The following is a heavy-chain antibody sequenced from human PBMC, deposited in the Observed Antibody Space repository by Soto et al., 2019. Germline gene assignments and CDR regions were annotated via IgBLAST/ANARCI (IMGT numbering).Heavy chain of an antibody. J-gene: IGHJ4*02. CDR3: ATGRLWRYYYDSSGYYPY. D-gene: IGHD3-22*01. CDR1: GYTLTELS. Sequence: VASVKVSCKVSGYTLTELSMHWVRQAAGKGLEWMGGFDPEDGETIYAQKFQGRVTMTEDTSTDTAYMELSSLRSEDTAVYYCATGRLWRYYYDSSGYYPYWGQGTLVTVSS. V-gene: IGHV1-24*01. CDR2: FDPEDGET.